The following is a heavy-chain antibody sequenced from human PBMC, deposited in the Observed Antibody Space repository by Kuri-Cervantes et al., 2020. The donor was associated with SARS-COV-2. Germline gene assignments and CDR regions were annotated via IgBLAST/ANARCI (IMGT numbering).Heavy chain of an antibody. J-gene: IGHJ6*03. CDR2: IRSKDHGGTT. D-gene: IGHD4-11*01. Sequence: GESLKISCTTSGFTFRDYATSWFRQAPGKGLEWVGFIRSKDHGGTTHYAASVKGRFSISRDDSKSIAYLQMNSLKTEDTAVYYCTRVYSKSYYYYYMDVWGKGTTVTVSS. CDR1: GFTFRDYA. V-gene: IGHV3-49*03. CDR3: TRVYSKSYYYYYMDV.